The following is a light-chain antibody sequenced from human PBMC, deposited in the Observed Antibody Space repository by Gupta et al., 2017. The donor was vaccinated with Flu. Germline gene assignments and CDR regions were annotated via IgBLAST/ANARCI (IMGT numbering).Light chain of an antibody. V-gene: IGKV3-20*01. CDR2: VAS. CDR3: QQYCSSPSRT. Sequence: IVLTQSAGSLSLSPGERATLSCRASQTVSGSYLAWYKQQPGQAPRLLIYVASSRDTGVTDMFGGRGSGKDFALTSSRRVQEDFAGYYSQQYCSSPSRTFGEGTKLEI. J-gene: IGKJ2*02. CDR1: QTVSGSY.